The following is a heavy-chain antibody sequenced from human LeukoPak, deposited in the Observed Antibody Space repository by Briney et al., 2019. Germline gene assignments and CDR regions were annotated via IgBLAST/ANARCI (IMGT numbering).Heavy chain of an antibody. Sequence: GGSLRLSCATSGFNFSDSRMTWVRQAPGKGLQWVANINRDGTEKHFLDSVEGRFTISRDNTKKSLYLQMSSLRPQDTALYFCVRGDWYFESWGQGTLVTVSS. CDR3: VRGDWYFES. V-gene: IGHV3-7*04. J-gene: IGHJ4*02. CDR2: INRDGTEK. D-gene: IGHD2-21*01. CDR1: GFNFSDSR.